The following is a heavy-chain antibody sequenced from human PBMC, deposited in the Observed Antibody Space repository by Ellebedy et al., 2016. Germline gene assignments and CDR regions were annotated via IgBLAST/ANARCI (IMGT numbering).Heavy chain of an antibody. Sequence: GESLKISCKGSGYSFTSYWIGWVRQMPGKGLEWMGIIYPGDSDTRYSPSFQGQVTISADKSISTAYLQWGSLKASDTAMYYCARQGPIFGVVTQKGDDAFDIWGQGTMVTVSS. CDR3: ARQGPIFGVVTQKGDDAFDI. CDR1: GYSFTSYW. CDR2: IYPGDSDT. J-gene: IGHJ3*02. V-gene: IGHV5-51*01. D-gene: IGHD3-3*01.